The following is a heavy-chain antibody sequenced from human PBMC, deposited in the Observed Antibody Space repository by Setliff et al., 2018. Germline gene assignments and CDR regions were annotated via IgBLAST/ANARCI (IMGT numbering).Heavy chain of an antibody. V-gene: IGHV1-18*01. Sequence: ASVKVSCKASGYTFATYGISWVRQAPGQGLEWMGWISPYNSNTNYAQNFQGRVTMTTDTSTSTAYMELRSLRSDDTAMYYCARVVGDYDYEDYYYYGMDVWGQGTTVTVSS. D-gene: IGHD4-17*01. CDR1: GYTFATYG. CDR3: ARVVGDYDYEDYYYYGMDV. CDR2: ISPYNSNT. J-gene: IGHJ6*02.